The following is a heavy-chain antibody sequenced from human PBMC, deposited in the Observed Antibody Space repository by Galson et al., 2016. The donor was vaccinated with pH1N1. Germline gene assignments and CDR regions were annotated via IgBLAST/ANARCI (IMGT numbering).Heavy chain of an antibody. CDR1: GCRFSTYC. D-gene: IGHD1-20*01. Sequence: QSGAEVTKPGESLKISCSGAGCRFSTYCIGWVRQMPGQGLEWMAIIYHNTSDTKYNTSFEGQVTLSADRYIRTAYLQWSSLKASDTAISYCARGRRYSAYNWNLPLDYWGQGTLVTVSS. CDR3: ARGRRYSAYNWNLPLDY. CDR2: IYHNTSDT. V-gene: IGHV5-51*03. J-gene: IGHJ4*02.